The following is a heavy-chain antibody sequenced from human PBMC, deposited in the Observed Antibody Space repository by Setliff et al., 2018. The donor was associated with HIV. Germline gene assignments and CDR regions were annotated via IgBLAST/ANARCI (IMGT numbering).Heavy chain of an antibody. V-gene: IGHV1-3*01. J-gene: IGHJ5*02. D-gene: IGHD3-3*01. CDR3: ARGERGFLDFNGFDP. CDR2: INAGNGNT. Sequence: ASVKVSCKASGYTFTDYYIHWVRQAPGQRLEWMGWINAGNGNTKYSQKFQGRVTITRDTSATTAYMEVSSLRSEDTAVYYCARGERGFLDFNGFDPWGQGTRVTSPQ. CDR1: GYTFTDYY.